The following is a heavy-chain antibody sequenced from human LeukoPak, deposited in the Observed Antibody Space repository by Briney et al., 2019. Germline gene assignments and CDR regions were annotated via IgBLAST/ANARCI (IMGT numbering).Heavy chain of an antibody. CDR1: GYTFSDYY. CDR3: TRDFPHQRFDY. V-gene: IGHV1-2*02. CDR2: VHPLNGDS. Sequence: GASVRVSCKASGYTFSDYYIHWVRQAPGQGLEWMGYVHPLNGDSENAQIFEGRVTLTWDASITTAYMQLNGLRSEDTALYYCTRDFPHQRFDYWGQGTLVTVSS. D-gene: IGHD3-16*01. J-gene: IGHJ4*02.